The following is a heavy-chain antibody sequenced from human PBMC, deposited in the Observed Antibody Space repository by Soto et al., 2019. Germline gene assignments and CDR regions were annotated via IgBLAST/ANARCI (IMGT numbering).Heavy chain of an antibody. CDR1: GFTVSSNY. Sequence: GGSLRLSCAASGFTVSSNYMSWVRQAPGKGLEWVSVIYSGGSTYYADSVKGRFTISRDNSKNTLYLQMNSLRSEDTAVYYCAREGDFFAWFDPWGQGTLVTVSS. V-gene: IGHV3-53*05. D-gene: IGHD3-3*01. CDR3: AREGDFFAWFDP. J-gene: IGHJ5*02. CDR2: IYSGGST.